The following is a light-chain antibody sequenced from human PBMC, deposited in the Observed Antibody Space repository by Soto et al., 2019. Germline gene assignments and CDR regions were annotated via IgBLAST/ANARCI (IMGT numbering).Light chain of an antibody. CDR2: GAS. V-gene: IGKV3-11*01. CDR1: QSVSSN. Sequence: EIVLTQSPGTLSESPGERATLSCRASQSVSSNLAWYQQKPGQAPRLLIYGASTRATGIPARFSGSGSGTEFTLTISSLEPEDFAVYYCQQRSNWPPLTFGGGTKV. J-gene: IGKJ4*01. CDR3: QQRSNWPPLT.